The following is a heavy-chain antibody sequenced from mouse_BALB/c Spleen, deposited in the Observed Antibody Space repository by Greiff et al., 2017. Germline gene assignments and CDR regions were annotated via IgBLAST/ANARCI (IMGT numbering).Heavy chain of an antibody. CDR2: INSNGGST. V-gene: IGHV5-6-3*01. Sequence: EVQVVESGGGLVQPGESLKLSCAASGFTFSSYGMSWVRQTPDKRLELVATINSNGGSTNYPDSVKGRFTITRDNAKNTLYLQMSRLKSEETAMYYCAGRPYCCGSSDFDYWGQGTTVTVSS. CDR1: GFTFSSYG. D-gene: IGHD1-1*01. J-gene: IGHJ2*01. CDR3: AGRPYCCGSSDFDY.